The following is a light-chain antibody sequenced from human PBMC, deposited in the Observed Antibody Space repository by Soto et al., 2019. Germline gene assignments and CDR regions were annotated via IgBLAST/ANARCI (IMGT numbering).Light chain of an antibody. J-gene: IGKJ2*01. CDR3: MQGTHWPYT. CDR1: QSLVYSDGNTY. CDR2: KVS. V-gene: IGKV2D-30*01. Sequence: DVVMTQSPLSLPVTLGQPASISCRSSQSLVYSDGNTYLSWFQQRPGQSPRRLIYKVSNWDSEIPDRFSGSGSGSDFTLKISRVEAEDIGVYYCMQGTHWPYTFGQGTKLEIK.